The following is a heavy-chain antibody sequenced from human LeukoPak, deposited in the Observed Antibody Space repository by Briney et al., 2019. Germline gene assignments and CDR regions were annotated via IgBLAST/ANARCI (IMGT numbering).Heavy chain of an antibody. CDR2: MNPKSGDT. V-gene: IGHV1-8*03. D-gene: IGHD3-3*01. CDR3: ARERGYDFWSGSSNTFDY. CDR1: GYSFTNYD. J-gene: IGHJ4*02. Sequence: ASVKVSCKASGYSFTNYDINWVRQATGQGLEWMGWMNPKSGDTGYSQKFQGRVFITRDTSINTAYMELSSLGSDDTAVYYCARERGYDFWSGSSNTFDYWGQGTLVTVSS.